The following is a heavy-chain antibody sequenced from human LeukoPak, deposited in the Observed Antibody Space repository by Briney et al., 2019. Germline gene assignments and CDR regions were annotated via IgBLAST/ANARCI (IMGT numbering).Heavy chain of an antibody. CDR3: NTVCHSVTF. V-gene: IGHV3-15*01. D-gene: IGHD2-15*01. CDR1: GFTFTNAW. Sequence: GGSLRLSCAASGFTFTNAWMDWVRQAPGKGLEWVGRIKSKPDGGTTDYTAPVKGRFTISRDDSKNTLYLQMNSLRIEDTGVYFCNTVCHSVTFWGQGALVTVSS. CDR2: IKSKPDGGTT. J-gene: IGHJ4*02.